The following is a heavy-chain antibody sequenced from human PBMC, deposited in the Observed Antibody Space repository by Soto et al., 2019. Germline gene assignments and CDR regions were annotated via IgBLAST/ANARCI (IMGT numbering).Heavy chain of an antibody. CDR3: VRSMIIVVRLIGLDY. CDR1: GFTFRSYA. Sequence: GGSLRLSCGASGFTFRSYAMHWVRQTPGKGLEWVAVISYDGSNEHYADSVRGRFSISRDNAKNMLYLQMDSLSSEDTAVYYCVRSMIIVVRLIGLDYWGQGTLVTVSS. J-gene: IGHJ4*02. D-gene: IGHD3-22*01. V-gene: IGHV3-30-3*01. CDR2: ISYDGSNE.